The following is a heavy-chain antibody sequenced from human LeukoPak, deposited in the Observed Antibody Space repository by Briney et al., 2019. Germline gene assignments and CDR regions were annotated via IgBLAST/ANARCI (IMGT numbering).Heavy chain of an antibody. Sequence: PSETLSLTCAVYGGSFSGYYWSWVRQAPGKGLEWVAVIKPDGSEKYYVDSVNGRFTISRDNAKNSLFLQMNSLRVEDTAVYYCARGPSGYHFTGGQGTLVTVSS. J-gene: IGHJ4*02. CDR1: GGSFSGYY. CDR3: ARGPSGYHFT. D-gene: IGHD5-12*01. V-gene: IGHV3-7*01. CDR2: IKPDGSEK.